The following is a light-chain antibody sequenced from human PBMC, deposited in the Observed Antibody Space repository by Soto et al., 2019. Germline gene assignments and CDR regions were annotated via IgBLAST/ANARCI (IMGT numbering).Light chain of an antibody. J-gene: IGKJ1*01. CDR3: QQYGSSGT. CDR1: QSVSSY. CDR2: GAS. Sequence: ESVLTQSPATLSLSQGERPTLSGRASQSVSSYLAWYQQKPGQAPRLLIYGASNRATGIPDRFSGSGSGTDFTLTISRLEPEDFAVYYCQQYGSSGTFGQGTNVDVK. V-gene: IGKV3-20*01.